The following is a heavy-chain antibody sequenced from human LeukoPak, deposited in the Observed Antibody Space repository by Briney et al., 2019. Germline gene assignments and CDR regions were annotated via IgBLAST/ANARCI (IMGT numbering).Heavy chain of an antibody. CDR3: ARELAGTAKAYYFDY. J-gene: IGHJ4*02. CDR1: GGSMSSYY. Sequence: SETLSLTCTVSGGSMSSYYWGWIRQPPGKGLEWIGYIYYSGITNYNPSLKSRVTISVDTSKNQFYLKLSSVTAADTAVYYCARELAGTAKAYYFDYWGQGTLVTVSS. V-gene: IGHV4-59*01. CDR2: IYYSGIT. D-gene: IGHD6-19*01.